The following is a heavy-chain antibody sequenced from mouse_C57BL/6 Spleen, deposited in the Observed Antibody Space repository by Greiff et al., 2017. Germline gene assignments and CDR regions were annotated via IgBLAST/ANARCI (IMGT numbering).Heavy chain of an antibody. CDR1: GFNIKNTY. CDR2: IAPANGNT. J-gene: IGHJ2*01. Sequence: VQLQQSVAELVRPGASVKLSCTASGFNIKNTYMHWVKQRPEQGLEWIGRIAPANGNTKYAPKFQGKATIPADTSSNTAYLQLSSLTSEDTAIYYCARAYYYGSSFYFDYWGQGTTLTVSS. D-gene: IGHD1-1*01. CDR3: ARAYYYGSSFYFDY. V-gene: IGHV14-3*01.